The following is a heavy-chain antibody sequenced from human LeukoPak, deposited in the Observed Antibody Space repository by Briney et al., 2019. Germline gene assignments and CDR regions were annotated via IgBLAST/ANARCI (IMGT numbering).Heavy chain of an antibody. CDR3: AREGPWPVDY. CDR2: ITNGGSST. V-gene: IGHV3-74*01. CDR1: GFTFGNYR. D-gene: IGHD6-19*01. J-gene: IGHJ4*02. Sequence: GGSLRLSCVASGFTFGNYRMHWVRQAPGKGLVWVSRITNGGSSTSYADSVEGRFTISRDNAKNTLYLQMNSLRAEDTAVYYCAREGPWPVDYWGQGTLVTVSS.